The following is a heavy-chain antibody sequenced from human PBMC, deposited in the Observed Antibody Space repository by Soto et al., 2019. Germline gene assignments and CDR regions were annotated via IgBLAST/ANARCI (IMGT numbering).Heavy chain of an antibody. J-gene: IGHJ4*02. CDR2: INHSGST. CDR3: ARGRYYSDSSGYYERRPEYFDY. Sequence: SETLSLTCAVYGGSFSGYYWSWIRQPPGKGLEWIGEINHSGSTNYNPSLKSRVTISVDTSKNQFSLKLSSVTAADTAVYYCARGRYYSDSSGYYERRPEYFDYWGQGTLVTVSS. D-gene: IGHD3-22*01. V-gene: IGHV4-34*01. CDR1: GGSFSGYY.